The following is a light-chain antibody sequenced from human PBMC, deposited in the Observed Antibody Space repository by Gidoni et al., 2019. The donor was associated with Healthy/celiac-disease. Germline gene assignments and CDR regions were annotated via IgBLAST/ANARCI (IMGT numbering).Light chain of an antibody. V-gene: IGLV2-23*01. CDR2: EGS. J-gene: IGLJ3*02. CDR1: SSDVGRYNL. CDR3: CSYAGSHWV. Sequence: QSALTQPASVSGSPGQSITISCTVTSSDVGRYNLVSWYPQHPGKAPKLMIYEGSKRPSGVSNRFSGSKSGNTASLTISGLQAEDSADYYCCSYAGSHWVFGGGTKLTVL.